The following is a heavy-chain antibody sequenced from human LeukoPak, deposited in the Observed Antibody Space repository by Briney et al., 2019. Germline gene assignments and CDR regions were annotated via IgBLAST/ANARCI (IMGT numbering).Heavy chain of an antibody. V-gene: IGHV3-23*01. CDR3: ARRPGLERYYFDY. D-gene: IGHD1-1*01. CDR1: GFTFSSYA. CDR2: ISGSGGST. J-gene: IGHJ4*03. Sequence: GGSLRLSCAASGFTFSSYAMSWVRQAPGKGLQWVSTISGSGGSTYYADSVKGRFTISRDNSKNTLYLQMNSLRAEDTAVYYCARRPGLERYYFDYWGKGTTVTVSS.